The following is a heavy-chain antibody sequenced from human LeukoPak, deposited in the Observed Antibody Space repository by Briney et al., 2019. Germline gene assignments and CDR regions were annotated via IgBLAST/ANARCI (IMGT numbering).Heavy chain of an antibody. CDR1: GYTFTSYG. J-gene: IGHJ6*02. V-gene: IGHV1-18*01. CDR2: ISACNGNT. CDR3: ARDMGIAAAGYGMDV. D-gene: IGHD6-13*01. Sequence: ASVKVSCKASGYTFTSYGISWVRQAPGQGLEWMGWISACNGNTNYAQKLQGRVTMTTDTSTSTAYMELRSLRSDDTAVYYCARDMGIAAAGYGMDVWGQGTTVTVSS.